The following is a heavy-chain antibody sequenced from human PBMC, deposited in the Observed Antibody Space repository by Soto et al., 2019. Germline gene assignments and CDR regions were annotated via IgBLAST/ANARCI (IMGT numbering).Heavy chain of an antibody. CDR2: INPSGGST. CDR1: GYTFTSYY. J-gene: IGHJ4*02. D-gene: IGHD3-22*01. Sequence: GASVKVSCKASGYTFTSYYMHWVRQAPGQGLEWMGIINPSGGSTSYAQKFQGRVTMTRDTSTSTVYMELSSLRSEDTAVYYCARGLSIGYYLVGWSEFDFWGQGTLVTVSS. CDR3: ARGLSIGYYLVGWSEFDF. V-gene: IGHV1-46*01.